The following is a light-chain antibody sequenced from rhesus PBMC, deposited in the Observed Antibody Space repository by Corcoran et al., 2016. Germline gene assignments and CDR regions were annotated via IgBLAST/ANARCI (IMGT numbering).Light chain of an antibody. CDR3: QHGCGTPPT. CDR2: KAS. V-gene: IGKV1-74*01. Sequence: DIQMTQSPFSLAASVGDRVTITCRASENVNNYSNWYQKKPGKALKLLIYKASALQSGVPSRFSGSGSETEYTFTISSMQPEDVGANYYQHGCGTPPTFSRGTKVEIK. CDR1: ENVNNY. J-gene: IGKJ1*01.